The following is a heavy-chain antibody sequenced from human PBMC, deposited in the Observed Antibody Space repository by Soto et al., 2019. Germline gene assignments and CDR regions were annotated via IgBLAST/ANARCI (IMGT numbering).Heavy chain of an antibody. J-gene: IGHJ6*02. CDR3: TRTPLSSSSCHYYYYYGMDV. V-gene: IGHV3-49*03. CDR2: IRSKAYGGKT. Sequence: GGSLRPSFPAPGFTFGAYAISGFRQTPGKGPAWVGFIRSKAYGGKTEYAASVKGRFTISRDDSKSIAYLQMNSLKTEDTAVYYCTRTPLSSSSCHYYYYYGMDVYGQGTTVTVYS. D-gene: IGHD6-13*01. CDR1: GFTFGAYA.